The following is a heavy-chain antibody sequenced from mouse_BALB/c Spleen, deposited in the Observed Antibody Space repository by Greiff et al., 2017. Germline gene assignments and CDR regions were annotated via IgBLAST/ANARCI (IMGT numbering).Heavy chain of an antibody. CDR3: ARSRGNYYAMDY. CDR2: INPSSGYT. D-gene: IGHD2-1*01. CDR1: GYTFTSYT. J-gene: IGHJ4*01. Sequence: VKLQQSGAELARPGASVKMSCKASGYTFTSYTMHWVKQRPGQGLEWIGYINPSSGYTNYNQKFKDKATLTADKSSSTAYMQLSSLTSEDSAVYYCARSRGNYYAMDYWGQGTSVTVSS. V-gene: IGHV1-4*01.